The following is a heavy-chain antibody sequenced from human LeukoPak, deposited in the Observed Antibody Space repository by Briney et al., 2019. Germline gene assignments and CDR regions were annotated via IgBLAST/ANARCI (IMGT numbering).Heavy chain of an antibody. Sequence: SETLSLTCTVSGGSISSSSYYRGWIRQPPGKGLEWIGSIYYSGSTYYNPSLKSRVTISVDTSKNQFSLKLSSVTAADTAVYYCARVRQLSLLYDYWGQGTLVTVSS. J-gene: IGHJ4*02. D-gene: IGHD6-13*01. CDR1: GGSISSSSYY. CDR3: ARVRQLSLLYDY. CDR2: IYYSGST. V-gene: IGHV4-39*01.